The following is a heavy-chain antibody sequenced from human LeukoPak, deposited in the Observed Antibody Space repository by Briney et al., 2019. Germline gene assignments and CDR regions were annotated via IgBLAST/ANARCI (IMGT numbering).Heavy chain of an antibody. CDR3: ARGGRDYGDYPLFQH. CDR2: INHSGST. D-gene: IGHD4-17*01. CDR1: GGSISSGAFY. J-gene: IGHJ1*01. V-gene: IGHV4-39*07. Sequence: PSETLSLTCTVSGGSISSGAFYWNWIRQPPGKGLEWIGEINHSGSTNYNPSLKSRVTISVDTSKNQFSLKLSSVTAADTAVYYCARGGRDYGDYPLFQHWGQGTLVTVSS.